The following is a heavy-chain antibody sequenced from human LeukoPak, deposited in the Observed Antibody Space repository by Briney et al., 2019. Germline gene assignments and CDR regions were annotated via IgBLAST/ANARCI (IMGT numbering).Heavy chain of an antibody. Sequence: GGSLRLSCAASGFTFSNYWMNWVRQAPGKGLQWVSDINDNGGTTFYTDSVKGRFTISRDKSKNTLYLQMNSLRADDTAVYFCAKKLGSSPGDFFDYWGQGTLVTVSS. D-gene: IGHD6-6*01. CDR2: INDNGGTT. V-gene: IGHV3-23*01. J-gene: IGHJ4*02. CDR1: GFTFSNYW. CDR3: AKKLGSSPGDFFDY.